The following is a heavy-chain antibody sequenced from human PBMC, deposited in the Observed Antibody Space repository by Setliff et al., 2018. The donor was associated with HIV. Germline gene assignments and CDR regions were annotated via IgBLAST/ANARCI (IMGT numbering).Heavy chain of an antibody. CDR1: GFIFTHYY. CDR2: IVVDSGNT. D-gene: IGHD3-22*01. J-gene: IGHJ3*02. V-gene: IGHV1-58*02. Sequence: ASVKVSCKASGFIFTHYYIHWVRQAPGQRLEWIGWIVVDSGNTNYAQKFQERVTITRDMSTSTAYMELSSLRSEDTAVYYCAALYYDSSGYYPGAFDIWGQGTMVTVSS. CDR3: AALYYDSSGYYPGAFDI.